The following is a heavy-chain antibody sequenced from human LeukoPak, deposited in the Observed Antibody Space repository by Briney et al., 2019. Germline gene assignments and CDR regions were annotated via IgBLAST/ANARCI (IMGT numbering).Heavy chain of an antibody. D-gene: IGHD2-15*01. CDR1: GGTFSSYA. Sequence: GASVKVSCKASGGTFSSYAINWVRQATGQGLEWMGWMNPNSGNTGYAQKFRGRVTITRNTSISTAYMELSSLRSEDTAVYYCARLRGSYYYYMDVWGKGTTVTVSS. V-gene: IGHV1-8*03. CDR3: ARLRGSYYYYMDV. J-gene: IGHJ6*03. CDR2: MNPNSGNT.